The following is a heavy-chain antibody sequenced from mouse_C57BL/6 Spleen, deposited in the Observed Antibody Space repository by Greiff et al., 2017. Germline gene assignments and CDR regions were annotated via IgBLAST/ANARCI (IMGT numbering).Heavy chain of an antibody. CDR1: GYAFTNYL. V-gene: IGHV1-54*01. Sequence: QVQLQQSGAELVRPGTSVKVSCKASGYAFTNYLIEWVKQRPGQGLEWIGVINPGSGGTNYTEKFKGKATLTADKSSSTTYMQLRSLTSEDSAVYCWAKSANPFNYYGSIYVAMYYWGQGTSVTVSS. J-gene: IGHJ4*01. CDR2: INPGSGGT. CDR3: AKSANPFNYYGSIYVAMYY. D-gene: IGHD1-1*01.